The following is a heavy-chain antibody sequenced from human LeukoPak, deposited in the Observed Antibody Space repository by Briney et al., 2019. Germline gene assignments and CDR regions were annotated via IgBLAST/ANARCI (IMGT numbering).Heavy chain of an antibody. Sequence: PGGPLRLSCAASGFTFNDYYMSWIRQAPGKGLEWVSHISSSGSNIYYADAVKGRFTISRDNAKNSLYLQMHSLRAEDTAVYYCARESYYYDSSGYYVYYFDYWGQGTLVTVSS. J-gene: IGHJ4*02. CDR1: GFTFNDYY. CDR2: ISSSGSNI. D-gene: IGHD3-22*01. V-gene: IGHV3-11*01. CDR3: ARESYYYDSSGYYVYYFDY.